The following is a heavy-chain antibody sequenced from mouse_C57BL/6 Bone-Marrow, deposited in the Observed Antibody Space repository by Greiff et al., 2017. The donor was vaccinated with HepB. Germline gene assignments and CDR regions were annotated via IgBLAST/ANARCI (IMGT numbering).Heavy chain of an antibody. CDR1: GFTFSDYY. J-gene: IGHJ1*03. CDR2: INYDGSST. V-gene: IGHV5-16*01. D-gene: IGHD4-1*01. Sequence: EVQLVESEGGLVQPGSSMKLSCTASGFTFSDYYMAWVRQVPEKGLEWVANINYDGSSTYYLDSLKSRFIISRDNAKNILYLQMSSLKSEDTATYYCARDRTGTGPYWYFDVWGTGTTVTVSS. CDR3: ARDRTGTGPYWYFDV.